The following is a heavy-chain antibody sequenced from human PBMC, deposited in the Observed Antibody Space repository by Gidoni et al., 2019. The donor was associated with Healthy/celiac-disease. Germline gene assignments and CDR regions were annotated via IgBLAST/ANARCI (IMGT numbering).Heavy chain of an antibody. CDR2: IVYDGSNK. V-gene: IGHV3-33*01. CDR1: GFPFSSYG. J-gene: IGHJ6*02. D-gene: IGHD6-19*01. CDR3: AGEVQQWRVLGGGMDV. Sequence: QVHLLEPGGGLVQLGRSLRPSCAASGFPFSSYGMHWVRQAPGKGLAWVAVIVYDGSNKEYADYGKGRFNISRDNSKNTLYQQMNSLRAEDTAVYYCAGEVQQWRVLGGGMDVWGQGTTVTVSS.